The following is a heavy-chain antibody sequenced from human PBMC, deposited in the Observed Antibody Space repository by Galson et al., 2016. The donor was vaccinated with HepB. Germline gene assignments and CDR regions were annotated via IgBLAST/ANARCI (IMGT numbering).Heavy chain of an antibody. CDR2: IWYDGSNK. J-gene: IGHJ6*02. V-gene: IGHV3-33*01. Sequence: SLRFSCAASGLSITNYGLHWVRQAPGKGLEWVAIIWYDGSNKYYADSVRGRVTISRDNSKNTLYLQMNSLRAEDTAVYYCARYSDYRGEYYFFGMDVWGQGTTVTVSS. D-gene: IGHD4-23*01. CDR3: ARYSDYRGEYYFFGMDV. CDR1: GLSITNYG.